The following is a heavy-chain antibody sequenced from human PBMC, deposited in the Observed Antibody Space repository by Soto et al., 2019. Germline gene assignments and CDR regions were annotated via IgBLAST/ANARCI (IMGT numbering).Heavy chain of an antibody. CDR1: GFTFNTYS. V-gene: IGHV3-48*02. CDR3: AREMATITEIDY. J-gene: IGHJ4*02. Sequence: LRLSCAASGFTFNTYSMNWVRQAPGKGLEWVSYISWSGSTIYYADSVKGRFTIPRDDAKNSLYLQMNSLRDEDSAVYYCAREMATITEIDYWGQGTLVTVSS. CDR2: ISWSGSTI. D-gene: IGHD5-12*01.